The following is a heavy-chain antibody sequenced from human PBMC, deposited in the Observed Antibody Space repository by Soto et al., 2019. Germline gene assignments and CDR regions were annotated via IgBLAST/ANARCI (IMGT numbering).Heavy chain of an antibody. CDR2: ISSSSSYI. Sequence: GESLKISCAASGFTFSSYSMNWVRQAPGKGLEWVSSISSSSSYIYYADSVKGRFTISRDNAKNSLYLQMNSLRAEDTAVYYCARDWGIEYSSSSAYYYYGMDVWGQGTTVTVSS. CDR1: GFTFSSYS. CDR3: ARDWGIEYSSSSAYYYYGMDV. J-gene: IGHJ6*02. D-gene: IGHD6-6*01. V-gene: IGHV3-21*01.